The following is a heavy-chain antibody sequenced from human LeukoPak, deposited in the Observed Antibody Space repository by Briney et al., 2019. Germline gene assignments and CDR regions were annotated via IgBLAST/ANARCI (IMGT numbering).Heavy chain of an antibody. Sequence: SQTLSLACTVSGGSISSGGYYWSWIRQPPGKGLEWIGYIYHSGSTYYNPSLKSRVTISVDRSKNQFSLKLSSVTAADTAVYYCARDHRFGEFNYWGQGTLVTVSS. J-gene: IGHJ4*02. D-gene: IGHD3-10*01. CDR1: GGSISSGGYY. CDR2: IYHSGST. V-gene: IGHV4-30-2*01. CDR3: ARDHRFGEFNY.